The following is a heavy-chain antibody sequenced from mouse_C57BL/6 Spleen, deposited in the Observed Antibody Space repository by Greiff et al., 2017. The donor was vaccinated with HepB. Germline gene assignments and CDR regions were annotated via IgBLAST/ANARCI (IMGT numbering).Heavy chain of an antibody. CDR3: VGDHWYFDV. CDR1: GFSFNTYA. CDR2: IRSKSNNYAT. Sequence: EVQRVESGGGLVQPKGSLKLSCAASGFSFNTYAMNWVRQAPGKGLEWVARIRSKSNNYATYYADSVKDRFTISRDDSESMLYLQMNNLKTEDTAMYYCVGDHWYFDVWGTGTTVTVSS. V-gene: IGHV10-1*01. J-gene: IGHJ1*03.